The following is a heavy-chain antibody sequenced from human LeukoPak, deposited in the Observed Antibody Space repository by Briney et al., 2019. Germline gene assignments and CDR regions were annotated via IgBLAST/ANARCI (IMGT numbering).Heavy chain of an antibody. CDR2: IHHSGST. V-gene: IGHV4-38-2*02. D-gene: IGHD1-26*01. Sequence: SETLSLTCSVSGYSISSDSYWGWIRQPPGKGLEWIGSIHHSGSTFYNPSLKSRVTISVDTSKNQFSLKLSSVAAADTAVYYCARKSIHSGRVTWFDPWGQGTLVTVSS. J-gene: IGHJ5*02. CDR1: GYSISSDSY. CDR3: ARKSIHSGRVTWFDP.